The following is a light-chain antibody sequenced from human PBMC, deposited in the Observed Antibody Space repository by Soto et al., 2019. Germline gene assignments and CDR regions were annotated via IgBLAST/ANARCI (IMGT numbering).Light chain of an antibody. CDR1: QSISSL. Sequence: DIQMTQSPSTLSASVGDRVTITCRASQSISSLLAWYQQKPGKAPKFLIYKASSLQSGVPSRFSGSGSGTDFTLTITSLLPDDFATYYCHQYYSFPRTFGQGTKVEVK. CDR2: KAS. V-gene: IGKV1-5*03. CDR3: HQYYSFPRT. J-gene: IGKJ1*01.